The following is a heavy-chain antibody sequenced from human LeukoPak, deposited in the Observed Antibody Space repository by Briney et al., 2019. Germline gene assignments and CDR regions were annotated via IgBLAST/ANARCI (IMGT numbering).Heavy chain of an antibody. CDR2: ISRTSESI. CDR3: ARDERLLSFLK. D-gene: IGHD3-3*01. Sequence: GGSLRLSCAASGFTFNTYSMSWVRQAPGKGLEWVSIISRTSESIFYADSVKGRFTISRDNSKNTLYLQMNSLRAEDTAIYYCARDERLLSFLKWGQGTLVTVSS. V-gene: IGHV3-21*04. CDR1: GFTFNTYS. J-gene: IGHJ4*02.